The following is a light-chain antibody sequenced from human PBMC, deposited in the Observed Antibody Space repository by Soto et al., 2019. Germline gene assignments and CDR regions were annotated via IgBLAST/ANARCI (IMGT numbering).Light chain of an antibody. CDR2: AVS. CDR3: QQHSISPWT. J-gene: IGKJ1*01. CDR1: QTISNNY. V-gene: IGKV3-20*01. Sequence: EIVLTQSPGTLTLSPGESAALSCRASQTISNNYLVWYRQKPGQAPRLLIYAVSSRAAVITDRFSGSGSGTDFAITIARLEPEDSAVYYCQQHSISPWTFGQGTRVEI.